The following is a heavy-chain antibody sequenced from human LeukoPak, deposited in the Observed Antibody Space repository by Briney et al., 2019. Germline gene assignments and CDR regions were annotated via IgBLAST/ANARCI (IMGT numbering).Heavy chain of an antibody. CDR1: GYTFTSYD. CDR3: ARVPLGVYYYDSSGYYYFDY. CDR2: INPNSGGT. J-gene: IGHJ4*02. Sequence: GASVKVSCKASGYTFTSYDINWVRQAPGQGLEWMGWINPNSGGTNYAQKFQGRVTMTRDTSISTAYMELSRLRSDDTAVYYCARVPLGVYYYDSSGYYYFDYWGQGTLVTVSS. D-gene: IGHD3-22*01. V-gene: IGHV1-2*02.